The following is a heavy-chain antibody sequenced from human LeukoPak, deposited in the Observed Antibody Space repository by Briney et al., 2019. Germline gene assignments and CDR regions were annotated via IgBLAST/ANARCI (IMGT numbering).Heavy chain of an antibody. D-gene: IGHD2-21*02. CDR2: ISYSGST. V-gene: IGHV4-59*01. CDR3: ARGKTAFDY. CDR1: GGSISSYY. J-gene: IGHJ4*02. Sequence: SETLSLTCTVSGGSISSYYWSWIRQPPGKGLQSIGYISYSGSTNYNSSLKSRVTISVDTSKNQFSLKLSPVTAADTAVYYCARGKTAFDYWGQGTLVTVSS.